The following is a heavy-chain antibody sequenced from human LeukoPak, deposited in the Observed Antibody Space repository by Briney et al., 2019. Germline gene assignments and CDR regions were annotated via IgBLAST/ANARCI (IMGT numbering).Heavy chain of an antibody. CDR1: GFTFDDYA. CDR2: ISWNSGSI. V-gene: IGHV3-9*01. J-gene: IGHJ4*02. Sequence: GGSLRLSCAASGFTFDDYAMHWVRQAAGKGLEWVSGISWNSGSIGYADSVKGRFTISRDNAKNSLYLQMNSQRAEDTAVYCCARGPFGVESDWGQGTLVTVSS. D-gene: IGHD3-3*01. CDR3: ARGPFGVESD.